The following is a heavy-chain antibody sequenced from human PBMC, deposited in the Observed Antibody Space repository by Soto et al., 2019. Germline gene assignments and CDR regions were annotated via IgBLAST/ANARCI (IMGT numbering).Heavy chain of an antibody. D-gene: IGHD4-17*01. Sequence: EVQLVESGGGLIQPGGSLRLSCAASGFTVRRDYMSWVRQAPGKGLEWVSVIYTGGSTYYADSVKGRFTFSRDNSKNTLYLQMNSLRAEDTAVYYCARAYGGNPALFDPWGQGTLVTVSS. CDR3: ARAYGGNPALFDP. J-gene: IGHJ5*02. CDR1: GFTVRRDY. CDR2: IYTGGST. V-gene: IGHV3-53*01.